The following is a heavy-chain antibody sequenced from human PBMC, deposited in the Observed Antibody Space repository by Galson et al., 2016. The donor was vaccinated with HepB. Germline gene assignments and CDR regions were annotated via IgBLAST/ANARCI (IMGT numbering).Heavy chain of an antibody. CDR1: GLTFMSYR. CDR3: VKMGHCPAYGVCFNNYFHW. J-gene: IGHJ2*01. Sequence: SLRLSCAASGLTFMSYRMGWVRQAPGKGLEWLSEIDGADGGDGITHYTPSVKGRFAISRDNSKNALYLQMNSLRADDTAVYYCVKMGHCPAYGVCFNNYFHWWGRGTLVTVSS. V-gene: IGHV3-23*01. CDR2: IDGADGGDGIT. D-gene: IGHD2-8*01.